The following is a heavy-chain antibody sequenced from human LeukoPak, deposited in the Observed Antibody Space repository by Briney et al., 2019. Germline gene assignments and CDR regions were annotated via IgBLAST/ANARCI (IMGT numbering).Heavy chain of an antibody. CDR2: INPKSGDT. J-gene: IGHJ6*03. V-gene: IGHV1-2*02. CDR3: ARGDMVRGYYYMDV. D-gene: IGHD3-10*01. Sequence: ASVKVSCKASGYTFINYGISWVRQAPGQGLEWLGWINPKSGDTNYAQKFQGRVTMTRDTSISTADMDLSTLTSDDTAVYYCARGDMVRGYYYMDVWGKGTTVTISS. CDR1: GYTFINYG.